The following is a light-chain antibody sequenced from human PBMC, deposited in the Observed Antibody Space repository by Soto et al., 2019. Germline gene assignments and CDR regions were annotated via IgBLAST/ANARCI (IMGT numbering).Light chain of an antibody. V-gene: IGKV1-5*01. CDR3: QQYENYWT. J-gene: IGKJ1*01. CDR2: DAS. Sequence: DIQMTQSPSTLSATAGDRVTITCRASQSISSWLAWYQHKPGKAPKLLIYDASNLDSGVPSRFSGSGSGTEFSLTSSNLQPDDCATYYCQQYENYWTFGQGTRGEIK. CDR1: QSISSW.